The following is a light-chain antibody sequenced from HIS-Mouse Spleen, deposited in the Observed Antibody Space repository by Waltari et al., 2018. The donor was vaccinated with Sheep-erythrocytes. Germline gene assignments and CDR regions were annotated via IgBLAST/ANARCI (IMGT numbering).Light chain of an antibody. J-gene: IGLJ2*01. CDR2: EGS. Sequence: QSALTQPASVSGSPGQAITIPCTGTSSALGVYNLVSWYQQHPGKAPQLMIYEGSKRPSGVSNRFSGSKSGNTASLTISGLQAEDEADYYCCSYAGSSTFVVFGGGTKLTVL. CDR1: SSALGVYNL. V-gene: IGLV2-23*03. CDR3: CSYAGSSTFVV.